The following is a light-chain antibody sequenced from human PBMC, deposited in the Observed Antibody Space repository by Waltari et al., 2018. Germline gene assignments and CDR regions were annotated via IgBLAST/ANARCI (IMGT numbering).Light chain of an antibody. Sequence: QSALTQPASVAGSPGQSITISCTGTSSDAGGSNYVSWYQQHPGKAPKLMIYDVSNRPSGVSNRFSGSKSGNTASLTISGLQAEDEADYYCSSYTSSSTHNVFGSGTKVTVL. CDR3: SSYTSSSTHNV. V-gene: IGLV2-14*03. J-gene: IGLJ6*01. CDR1: SSDAGGSNY. CDR2: DVS.